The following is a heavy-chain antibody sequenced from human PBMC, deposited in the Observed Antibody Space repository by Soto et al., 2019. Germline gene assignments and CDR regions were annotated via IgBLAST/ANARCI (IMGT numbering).Heavy chain of an antibody. V-gene: IGHV1-2*02. CDR2: VYPKTGAS. Sequence: QVQLVQSGTEVKKPGASVKISCKASGYTFATYYMHWVRHAPGQGLEWMGWVYPKTGASYYAQKVQGRLTLTRDTSITTVYMELSSLRPDDTAMYFCVRENYYFDTWGQRTLVPVSS. CDR3: VRENYYFDT. CDR1: GYTFATYY. D-gene: IGHD1-7*01. J-gene: IGHJ4*02.